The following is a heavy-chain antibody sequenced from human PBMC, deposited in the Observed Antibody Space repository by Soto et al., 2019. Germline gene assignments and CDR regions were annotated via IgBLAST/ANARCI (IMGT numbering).Heavy chain of an antibody. CDR1: SYTFTSYG. CDR3: ARDQPQYYYDSSGYFDY. D-gene: IGHD3-22*01. V-gene: IGHV1-18*01. J-gene: IGHJ4*02. Sequence: QVQLVQSGAEVKKPGASVKVSCKASSYTFTSYGISWVRQAPGQGLEWMGWISAYNGNTNYAQKLQGRVTMTTDTSTSTAYMELRSLRSDDTAVYYCARDQPQYYYDSSGYFDYWGQGTLLTVSS. CDR2: ISAYNGNT.